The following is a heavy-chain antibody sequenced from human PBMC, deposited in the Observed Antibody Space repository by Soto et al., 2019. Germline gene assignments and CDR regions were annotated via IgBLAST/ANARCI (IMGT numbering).Heavy chain of an antibody. V-gene: IGHV1-69*13. D-gene: IGHD4-4*01. CDR3: ASDYSNYHY. J-gene: IGHJ4*02. CDR1: GGTFSSYA. CDR2: IIPIFGTA. Sequence: SVKVSGKASGGTFSSYAISWVRQAPGQGLEWMGGIIPIFGTANYAQKCQGRVTITADESTSTAYMDLCSRRSEDTAVYYCASDYSNYHYWGQVTLVTVAS.